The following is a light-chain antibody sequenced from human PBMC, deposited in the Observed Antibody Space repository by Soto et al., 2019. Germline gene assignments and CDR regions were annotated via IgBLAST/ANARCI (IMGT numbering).Light chain of an antibody. CDR2: DAS. V-gene: IGKV3-11*01. J-gene: IGKJ4*01. CDR1: QSVSSY. CDR3: QQRSNWPSLT. Sequence: ENMLTLSPATLSLSKGERATLSCRASQSVSSYLAWYQQKPGQAPRLLIYDASNRATGIPARFSGSGSGTDFTLTISSLEPGDFAVYYCQQRSNWPSLTFGGGTKVDVK.